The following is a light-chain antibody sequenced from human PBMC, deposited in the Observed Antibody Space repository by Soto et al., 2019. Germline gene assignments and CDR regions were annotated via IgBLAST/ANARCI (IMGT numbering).Light chain of an antibody. CDR3: QPCRNWPLT. Sequence: EIVMTQSPATLSVSPGDGATLSCKASQNVYNNLDWYQQSPGQPPRLLISDASTRATGISARFGGSGYGTEFARSTLSLQSEDVRVSVCQPCRNWPLTFGGGTKVAIK. CDR2: DAS. J-gene: IGKJ4*01. V-gene: IGKV3-15*01. CDR1: QNVYNN.